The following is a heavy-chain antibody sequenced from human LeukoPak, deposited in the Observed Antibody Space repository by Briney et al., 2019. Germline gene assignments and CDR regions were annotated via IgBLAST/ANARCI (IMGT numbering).Heavy chain of an antibody. CDR1: GFMFSDYT. CDR3: AGGPSSSFYMDV. CDR2: VTGNARSK. J-gene: IGHJ6*03. D-gene: IGHD3-16*01. Sequence: GGSLRLSCAGSGFMFSDYTMHWVRQAPGKGLEYVSAVTGNARSKYHADSVRGRFTISRDNSKDTLYLQMGSLRPEDTAVYYCAGGPSSSFYMDVWGKGTTVAISS. V-gene: IGHV3-64*02.